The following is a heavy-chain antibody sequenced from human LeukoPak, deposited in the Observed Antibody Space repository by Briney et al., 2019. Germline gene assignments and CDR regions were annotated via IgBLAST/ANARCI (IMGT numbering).Heavy chain of an antibody. V-gene: IGHV3-53*01. CDR1: GFTVSSNY. CDR2: FFRGGDT. Sequence: PGGSLRLSCAASGFTVSSNYMSWARQAQRRGLEWVSVFFRGGDTYYGDSVKGRFTITRDDSKNTVYLQMNSLRAEDTAVYYCVRQSFTYNSGWYWVDHWGQGILVTVSS. J-gene: IGHJ5*02. CDR3: VRQSFTYNSGWYWVDH. D-gene: IGHD6-19*01.